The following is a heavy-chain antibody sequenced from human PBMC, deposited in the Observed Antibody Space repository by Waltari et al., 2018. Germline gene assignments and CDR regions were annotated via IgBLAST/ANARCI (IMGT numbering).Heavy chain of an antibody. CDR1: GGTFSSYA. V-gene: IGHV1-69*01. D-gene: IGHD1-26*01. J-gene: IGHJ3*02. CDR3: ARVGGVVGATDAFDI. CDR2: IIPIFGTA. Sequence: SGGTFSSYAISWVRQAPGQGLEWMGGIIPIFGTANYAQKFQGRVTITADESTSTAYMELSSLRSEDTAVYYCARVGGVVGATDAFDIWGQGTMVTVSS.